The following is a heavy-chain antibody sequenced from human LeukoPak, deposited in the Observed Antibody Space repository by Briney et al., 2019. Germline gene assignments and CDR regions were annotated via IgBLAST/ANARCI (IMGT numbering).Heavy chain of an antibody. CDR3: ARGYCSSTSCVKANAFDI. Sequence: ASVKVSCKASGYTFTSYYMHWVRQAPGQGLEWMGWINPNSGGTNYAQKFQGRVTMTRDTSISTAYMELSRLRSDDTAVYYCARGYCSSTSCVKANAFDIWGQGTMVTVSS. V-gene: IGHV1-2*02. CDR2: INPNSGGT. D-gene: IGHD2-2*01. CDR1: GYTFTSYY. J-gene: IGHJ3*02.